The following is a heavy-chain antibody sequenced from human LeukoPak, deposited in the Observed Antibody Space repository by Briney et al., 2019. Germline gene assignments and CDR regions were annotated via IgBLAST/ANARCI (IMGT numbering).Heavy chain of an antibody. V-gene: IGHV1-18*01. CDR2: ISAYNGNT. J-gene: IGHJ6*02. D-gene: IGHD2-15*01. Sequence: ASVKVSCKASGYTFTSYGISWVRQAPGQGLEWMGWISAYNGNTNYAQKLQGRVTMTTDTSTSTAYMELRSLRSDDTAVYYCARHGIVVVVAATYYYGMDVWGQGTTVTVSS. CDR1: GYTFTSYG. CDR3: ARHGIVVVVAATYYYGMDV.